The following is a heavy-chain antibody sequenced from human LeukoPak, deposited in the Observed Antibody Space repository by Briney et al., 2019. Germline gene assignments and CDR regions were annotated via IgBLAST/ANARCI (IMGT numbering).Heavy chain of an antibody. CDR1: GFTLRSSA. CDR3: AKELYGNPSGY. J-gene: IGHJ4*02. V-gene: IGHV3-23*01. CDR2: ISGDGGTI. D-gene: IGHD2-8*01. Sequence: GGSLRLSCAASGFTLRSSAMSWVRQAPGKGLEWVSAISGDGGTISYAASVRGRFTISRDNAKNTLFLQMSSLRAGDTALYYCAKELYGNPSGYWGQGTLVTVSP.